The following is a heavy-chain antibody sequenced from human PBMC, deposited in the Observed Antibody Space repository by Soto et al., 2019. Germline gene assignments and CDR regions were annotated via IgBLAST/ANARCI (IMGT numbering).Heavy chain of an antibody. CDR1: GFTFSSYS. J-gene: IGHJ6*03. D-gene: IGHD3-10*01. CDR3: ASWGTMVRGVTHFYYYYMDV. V-gene: IGHV3-48*01. Sequence: GGSLRLSCAASGFTFSSYSMNWVRQAPGKGLEWVSYISSSSSTIYYADSVKGRFTISRGNAKNSLYLQMNSLRAEDTAVYYCASWGTMVRGVTHFYYYYMDVWGKGTTVTVSS. CDR2: ISSSSSTI.